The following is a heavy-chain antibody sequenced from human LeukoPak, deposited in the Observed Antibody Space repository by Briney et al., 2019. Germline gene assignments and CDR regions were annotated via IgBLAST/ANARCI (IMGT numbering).Heavy chain of an antibody. CDR2: TYYKSKWNN. J-gene: IGHJ4*02. V-gene: IGHV6-1*01. Sequence: SQTLSLTCAISGDSGSSKSATWNWIRQSPSRGLEWLGRTYYKSKWNNDYAISVKSRITITPDTPKNQFSLHLNSVTPEDTAVYLCARSAAGTLDYWGQGTLVTVSS. D-gene: IGHD6-13*01. CDR3: ARSAAGTLDY. CDR1: GDSGSSKSAT.